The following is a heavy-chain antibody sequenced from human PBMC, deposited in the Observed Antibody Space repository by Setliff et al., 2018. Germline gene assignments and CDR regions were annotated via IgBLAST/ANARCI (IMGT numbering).Heavy chain of an antibody. V-gene: IGHV1-18*01. D-gene: IGHD3-22*01. Sequence: GASVKVSCKASGYTLINYGITWVRQAPGQGLEWMGWINNYSFKTTYPQKFLDRVTMTTDTSATTAYMELKNLRSDDTAVYYCARINFYVSSGYYYAPDLWGQGTLVTVSS. J-gene: IGHJ5*02. CDR3: ARINFYVSSGYYYAPDL. CDR1: GYTLINYG. CDR2: INNYSFKT.